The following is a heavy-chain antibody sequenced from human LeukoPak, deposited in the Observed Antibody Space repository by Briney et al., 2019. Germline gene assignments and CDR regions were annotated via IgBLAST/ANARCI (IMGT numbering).Heavy chain of an antibody. V-gene: IGHV3-48*02. D-gene: IGHD2-15*01. CDR2: ISSSSSPI. J-gene: IGHJ4*02. CDR1: GFTFSSYD. Sequence: PPGGSLPLSCAASGFTFSSYDVTWVRTAPGKGLEWVSYISSSSSPIYYADSVKGRFTISRDNAKNSLYLQMNSLRDEDTAVYYCARGSGSAFDYWGQGTLVTVSS. CDR3: ARGSGSAFDY.